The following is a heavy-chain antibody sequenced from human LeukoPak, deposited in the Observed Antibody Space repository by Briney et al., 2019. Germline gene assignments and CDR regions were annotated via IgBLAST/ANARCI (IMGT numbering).Heavy chain of an antibody. CDR2: IYWDDDR. Sequence: SGPTLVKPTQTLTLTCTFSGFSLSTSGVGVGWIRQPPGKALEWLALIYWDDDRRYSPSLKSRLTITKDTSKNQVVLTMTNMDPVDTATYYRALTRDITMVLGLDYWGQGTLVTVSS. CDR1: GFSLSTSGVG. V-gene: IGHV2-5*02. CDR3: ALTRDITMVLGLDY. D-gene: IGHD3-10*01. J-gene: IGHJ4*02.